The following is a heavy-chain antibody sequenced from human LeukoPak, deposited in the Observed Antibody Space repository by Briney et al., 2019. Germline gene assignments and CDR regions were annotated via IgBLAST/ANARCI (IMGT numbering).Heavy chain of an antibody. CDR3: AKDPIGYSSGWYSDY. CDR1: GFTFSSYA. V-gene: IGHV3-23*01. J-gene: IGHJ4*02. Sequence: GGSLRLSCAASGFTFSSYAMSWVRQAPGKGLEWVSAISGSGGSTYYADSVKGRFTISRDNFKNTLYLQMNSLRAEDTAVYYCAKDPIGYSSGWYSDYWGQGTLVTVSS. D-gene: IGHD6-19*01. CDR2: ISGSGGST.